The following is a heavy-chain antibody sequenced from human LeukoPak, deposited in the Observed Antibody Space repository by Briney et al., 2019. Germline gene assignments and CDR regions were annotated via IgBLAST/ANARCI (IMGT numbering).Heavy chain of an antibody. V-gene: IGHV5-51*01. Sequence: GESLKISCKGSGYNFTNYWIGWLRRMPGKGREGMGLIYPGDSDTTYSPSFQGQVTISADKSISTAYLQWSSLKASDTAMYYCARRRDGYNYVGTDYWGQGTLVTVSS. J-gene: IGHJ4*02. CDR1: GYNFTNYW. CDR2: IYPGDSDT. D-gene: IGHD5-24*01. CDR3: ARRRDGYNYVGTDY.